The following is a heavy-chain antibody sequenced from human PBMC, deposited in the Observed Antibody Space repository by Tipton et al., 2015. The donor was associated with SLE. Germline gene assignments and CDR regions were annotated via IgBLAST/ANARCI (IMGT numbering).Heavy chain of an antibody. J-gene: IGHJ4*02. CDR3: ARGGGSTDY. CDR1: GFTFSDYW. D-gene: IGHD1-26*01. V-gene: IGHV3-7*01. Sequence: SLRLSCAASGFTFSDYWMTWVRQAPGKGLEWVANMKEDGSEIYYVDSVKGRFTISRDNAKNSLYLQMNSLRAEDTAVYYCARGGGSTDYWGQGTLVTVSS. CDR2: MKEDGSEI.